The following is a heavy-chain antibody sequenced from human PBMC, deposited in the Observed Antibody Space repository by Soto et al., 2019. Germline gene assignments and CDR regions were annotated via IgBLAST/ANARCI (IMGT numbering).Heavy chain of an antibody. CDR3: ARVGNYYGSGSYDHYYGMDV. J-gene: IGHJ6*02. Sequence: SETLSLTCTVSGGSISSGGYYWSWIRQHPGKGLEWIGYIYYSGSTYYNPSLKSRVTISVDTSKNQFSLKLSSVTAADTAVYYCARVGNYYGSGSYDHYYGMDVWGQGTTVTVSS. CDR1: GGSISSGGYY. V-gene: IGHV4-31*03. CDR2: IYYSGST. D-gene: IGHD3-10*01.